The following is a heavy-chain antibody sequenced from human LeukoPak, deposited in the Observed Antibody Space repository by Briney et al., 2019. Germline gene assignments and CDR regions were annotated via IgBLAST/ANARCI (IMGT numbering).Heavy chain of an antibody. Sequence: GRSLSLSCEPSGFTLSTYTFTCVRQGPGKGLEWVSCISSSGEITYYADSVKGCFTISRHHSKRTLYLQLATIPACDTVIYYCAGGVHSYGSDGYYNAAHWGGGNLVTVST. V-gene: IGHV3-23*01. CDR2: ISSSGEIT. J-gene: IGHJ4*01. D-gene: IGHD3-9*01. CDR1: GFTLSTYT. CDR3: AGGVHSYGSDGYYNAAH.